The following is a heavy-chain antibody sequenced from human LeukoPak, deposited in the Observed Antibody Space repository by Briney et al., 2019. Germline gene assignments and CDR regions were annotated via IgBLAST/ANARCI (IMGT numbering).Heavy chain of an antibody. Sequence: SETLSLTCAVYGGSFSGYYWSWIRQPPGKGLEWIGEINHSGSTNYNPSLKSRVTISVDTSKNQFSLKLSSVTAADTAVYYCARRNSSSWYLAFDIWGQGTMVTVSS. CDR1: GGSFSGYY. V-gene: IGHV4-34*01. CDR3: ARRNSSSWYLAFDI. CDR2: INHSGST. D-gene: IGHD6-13*01. J-gene: IGHJ3*02.